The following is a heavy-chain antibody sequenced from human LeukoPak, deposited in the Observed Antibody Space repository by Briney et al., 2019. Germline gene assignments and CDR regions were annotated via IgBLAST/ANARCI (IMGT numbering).Heavy chain of an antibody. J-gene: IGHJ4*02. CDR2: IHHSGSN. CDR3: ARVAEGRIAAAGTWGH. V-gene: IGHV4-38-2*01. Sequence: SETLSLTCAVSGYSIYSGYHWGWIRQPPGKGLEWIGSIHHSGSNYYNPSLKSRVHLSVNTSKNHVSPKLSPATAADQAVYYRARVAEGRIAAAGTWGHWAQGPLVSVSS. D-gene: IGHD6-13*01. CDR1: GYSIYSGYH.